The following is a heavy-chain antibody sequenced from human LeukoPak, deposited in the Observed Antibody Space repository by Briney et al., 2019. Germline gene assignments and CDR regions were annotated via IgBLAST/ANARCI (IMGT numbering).Heavy chain of an antibody. D-gene: IGHD1-26*01. Sequence: SETLSLTCAVYGGSFRGYYWSWIRQPPGKGLEWIGEINHSGSTNYNPSLKSRVTISVDTSKNQFSLKLSSVTAADTAVYYCAYSWSVSGAFDYWGQGTLVTVSS. CDR2: INHSGST. V-gene: IGHV4-34*01. J-gene: IGHJ4*02. CDR1: GGSFRGYY. CDR3: AYSWSVSGAFDY.